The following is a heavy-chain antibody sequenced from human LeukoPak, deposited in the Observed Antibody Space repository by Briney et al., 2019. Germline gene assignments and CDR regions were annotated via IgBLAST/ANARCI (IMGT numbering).Heavy chain of an antibody. Sequence: SGPTLVKPTQTLTLTCTFSGFSLSTGGVGVGWIRQPPGKALEWLALIYWNDDKRYSPSLKSRLTITKDTSKNQVVLTMTNMDPVDTATYYCAHVPLPAAPGYFQHWGQGTLVTVSS. CDR3: AHVPLPAAPGYFQH. J-gene: IGHJ1*01. V-gene: IGHV2-5*01. D-gene: IGHD2-2*01. CDR1: GFSLSTGGVG. CDR2: IYWNDDK.